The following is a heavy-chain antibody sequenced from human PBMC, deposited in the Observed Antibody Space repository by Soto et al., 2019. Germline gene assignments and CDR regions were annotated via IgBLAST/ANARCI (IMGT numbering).Heavy chain of an antibody. CDR1: GFTFSSYG. Sequence: HPGGPLRLSCAASGFTFSSYGMHWVRQAPGKGLEWVAAIWCDGSNKYYADSVKGRFTISRDNSKNTLYLQMNRLSADDTAVYYWASSKRFDYLDYWGQGSRVAISS. J-gene: IGHJ4*02. CDR3: ASSKRFDYLDY. V-gene: IGHV3-33*01. CDR2: IWCDGSNK. D-gene: IGHD2-2*01.